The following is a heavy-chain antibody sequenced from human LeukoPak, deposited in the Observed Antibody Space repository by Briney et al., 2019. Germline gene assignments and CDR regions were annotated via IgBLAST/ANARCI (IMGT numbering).Heavy chain of an antibody. D-gene: IGHD4-11*01. J-gene: IGHJ4*02. CDR2: FFNYRGGVT. CDR3: ATSKAYSPFDA. Sequence: PSETLSLTCSVSGGPISTYYLSWIRQAPGKGLEWIGYFFNYRGGVTNYNPSLKSRVTISFDTSKNQVSLRLTSVTATDTAVYYCATSKAYSPFDAWGQGTLVTVSS. V-gene: IGHV4-59*01. CDR1: GGPISTYY.